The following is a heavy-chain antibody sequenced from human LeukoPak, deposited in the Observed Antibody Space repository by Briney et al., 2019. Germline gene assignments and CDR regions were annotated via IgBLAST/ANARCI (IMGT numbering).Heavy chain of an antibody. D-gene: IGHD2-2*01. CDR2: ISAYNGNT. J-gene: IGHJ6*02. CDR3: ARDYCSSTSCYGDYYYGMDV. Sequence: GASVKVSCKASGYAFTSYGISWVRQAPGQGLEWMGWISAYNGNTNYAQKLQGRVTMTTDTSTSTAYMELRSLRSDDTAVYYCARDYCSSTSCYGDYYYGMDVWGQGTTVTVSS. V-gene: IGHV1-18*01. CDR1: GYAFTSYG.